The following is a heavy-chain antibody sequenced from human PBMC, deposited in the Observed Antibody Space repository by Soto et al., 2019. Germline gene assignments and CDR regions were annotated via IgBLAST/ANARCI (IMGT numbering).Heavy chain of an antibody. CDR2: IYHSGST. D-gene: IGHD6-13*01. V-gene: IGHV4-30-2*01. CDR1: GGSISSGGYS. Sequence: QLQLQESGSGLVKPSQTLSLTCAVSGGSISSGGYSWSWIRQPPGKGLEWIGYIYHSGSTYYNPYLKSRVTISVDRSKNQFSLKLSSVTAADTAVYYCANSHAGAHITAAVHWGQGTLVTVSS. CDR3: ANSHAGAHITAAVH. J-gene: IGHJ4*02.